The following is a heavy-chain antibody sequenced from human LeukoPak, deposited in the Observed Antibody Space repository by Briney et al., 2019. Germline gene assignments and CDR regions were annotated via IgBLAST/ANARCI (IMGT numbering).Heavy chain of an antibody. CDR1: GGSISNYY. V-gene: IGHV4-31*03. CDR2: IYYTGST. J-gene: IGHJ4*02. CDR3: ARDPLGLNYFDY. Sequence: SQTLSLTCTVSGGSISNYYWNWIRQHPGEGLEWIGYIYYTGSTYYNPSLESRATISVDTSKNQFSLRLSSVAAADTAVYYCARDPLGLNYFDYWGQGTLVTVSS.